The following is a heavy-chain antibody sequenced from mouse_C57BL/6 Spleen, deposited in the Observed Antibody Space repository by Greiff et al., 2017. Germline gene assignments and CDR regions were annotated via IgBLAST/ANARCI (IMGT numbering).Heavy chain of an antibody. CDR1: GYTFTSYW. CDR2: IDPSDSYT. Sequence: VQLQQPGAELVKPGASVKLSCKASGYTFTSYWMQWVKQRPGQGLEWIGEIDPSDSYTNYNQKFKGKATLTVDTSSSTAYMQLSSLTSEDSAVYYCARNHGSSPYYYAMDYWGQGTSVTVSS. J-gene: IGHJ4*01. D-gene: IGHD1-1*01. CDR3: ARNHGSSPYYYAMDY. V-gene: IGHV1-50*01.